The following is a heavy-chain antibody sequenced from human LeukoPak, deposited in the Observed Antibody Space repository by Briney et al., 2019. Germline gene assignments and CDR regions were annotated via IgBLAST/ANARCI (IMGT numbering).Heavy chain of an antibody. V-gene: IGHV4-34*09. J-gene: IGHJ4*02. CDR1: GGSFSGYY. CDR3: AREVVVAAKFDY. CDR2: IYYSGST. Sequence: SETLSLTCAVYGGSFSGYYWSWIRQPPGKGLEWIGYIYYSGSTYYNPSLKSRVTISVDTSKNQFSLKLSSVTAADTAVYYCAREVVVAAKFDYWGQGTLVTVSS. D-gene: IGHD2-15*01.